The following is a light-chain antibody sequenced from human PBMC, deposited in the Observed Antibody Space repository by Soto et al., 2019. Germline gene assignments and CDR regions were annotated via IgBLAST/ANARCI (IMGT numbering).Light chain of an antibody. V-gene: IGKV3D-20*02. CDR2: GAS. CDR3: QQRSNWPPWT. CDR1: QSVSSRY. J-gene: IGKJ1*01. Sequence: IGWTQSPCTLSLSPGERATLSCMASQSVSSRYLAWYQQKPGQAPRLLIYGASSRATGIPDRFSGSGSGTDFTLTISSLEPEDFAVYYCQQRSNWPPWTFGQGTKVAIK.